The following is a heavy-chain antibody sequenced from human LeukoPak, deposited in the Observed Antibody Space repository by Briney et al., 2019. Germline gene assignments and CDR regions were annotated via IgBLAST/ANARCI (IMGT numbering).Heavy chain of an antibody. CDR1: GGSISSGGYY. J-gene: IGHJ4*02. CDR3: ARGSGDHGLNYFDY. V-gene: IGHV4-31*03. CDR2: IYYSGST. D-gene: IGHD4-17*01. Sequence: TSETLSLTCTVSGGSISSGGYYWSWIRQHPGKGLEWIGYIYYSGSTYYNPSLKSRVTISVDTSKNQFSLKLSSVTAADTAVYYCARGSGDHGLNYFDYWGQRTLVSVSS.